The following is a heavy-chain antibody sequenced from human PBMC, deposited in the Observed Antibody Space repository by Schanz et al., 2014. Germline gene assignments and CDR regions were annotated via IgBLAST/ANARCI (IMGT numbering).Heavy chain of an antibody. D-gene: IGHD5-12*01. CDR3: ARDAYNACDLKRGDS. Sequence: VQLVESGGDFVQPGGSLRLSCAVSGSTFRNYGMGWVRQAPGKGLVWVSRTSHDGSFTTFADSVKGRFTISRDNAKNALYLPMSSLRAEATAVYYWARDAYNACDLKRGDSWGQGTQVAVSS. J-gene: IGHJ4*02. CDR2: TSHDGSFT. V-gene: IGHV3-74*01. CDR1: GSTFRNYG.